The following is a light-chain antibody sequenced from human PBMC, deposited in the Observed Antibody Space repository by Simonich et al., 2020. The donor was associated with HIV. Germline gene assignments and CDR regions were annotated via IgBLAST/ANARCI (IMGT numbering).Light chain of an antibody. CDR2: AVS. Sequence: QSSLTQPRSVSGSPGQSVTISCTGTSSDVGGYNYVSWYQQHPGKAPKYMIYAVSRRPSGVPDRFSGSKSRNTASLTISGLQAEDEADYYCCSYAGSYTVVFGGGTKLTVL. J-gene: IGLJ2*01. V-gene: IGLV2-11*01. CDR1: SSDVGGYNY. CDR3: CSYAGSYTVV.